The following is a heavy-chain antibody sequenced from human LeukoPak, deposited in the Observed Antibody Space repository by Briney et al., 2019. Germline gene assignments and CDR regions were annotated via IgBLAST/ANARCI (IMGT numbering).Heavy chain of an antibody. CDR1: GFTFSSYG. V-gene: IGHV3-30*03. D-gene: IGHD3-10*01. Sequence: GGSLRLSCAASGFTFSSYGMHWVRQAPGKGLEWVAVISYDGSNKYYADSVKGRFTISRDNSKNTLYLQMNSLGAEDTAVYYCATDDYYGSGSYSFDYWGQGTLVTVSS. CDR3: ATDDYYGSGSYSFDY. CDR2: ISYDGSNK. J-gene: IGHJ4*02.